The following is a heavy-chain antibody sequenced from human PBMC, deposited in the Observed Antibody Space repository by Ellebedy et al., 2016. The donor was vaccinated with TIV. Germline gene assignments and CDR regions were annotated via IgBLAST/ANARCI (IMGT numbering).Heavy chain of an antibody. V-gene: IGHV4-39*01. CDR2: IYYSGST. Sequence: SETLSLXCTVSGGSINTGDYYWGWIRQPPGKGLEWIGSIYYSGSTYYNPSLKSRVTISVDTSKNQFSLKLSSVTAADTAVYYCARRDLEWELNYWGQGTLVTVSS. CDR3: ARRDLEWELNY. D-gene: IGHD1-26*01. CDR1: GGSINTGDYY. J-gene: IGHJ4*02.